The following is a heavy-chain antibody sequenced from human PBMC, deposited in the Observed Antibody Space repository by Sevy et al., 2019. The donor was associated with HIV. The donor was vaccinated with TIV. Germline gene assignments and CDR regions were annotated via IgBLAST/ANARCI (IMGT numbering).Heavy chain of an antibody. CDR1: GFTFSSYA. CDR2: ISGSGGST. CDR3: ATQQKAYYYDSSGYYGSEYFQH. V-gene: IGHV3-23*01. Sequence: GGSLRLSCAASGFTFSSYAMSWVRQAPGKGLEWVSAISGSGGSTYYADSVKGRFTISRDNSKNTLYLQMNSLRAEDMAVYYCATQQKAYYYDSSGYYGSEYFQHWGQGTLVTVSS. D-gene: IGHD3-22*01. J-gene: IGHJ1*01.